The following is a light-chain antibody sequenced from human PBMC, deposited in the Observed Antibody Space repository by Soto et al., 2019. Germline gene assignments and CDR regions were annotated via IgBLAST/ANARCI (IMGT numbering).Light chain of an antibody. CDR2: EVS. J-gene: IGLJ1*01. Sequence: QSVLTQPASVFGSPGQSITISCTGTSSDVGGYNFVSWYQQHPGKAPKLMIYEVSNRPSGVSNRFSGSKSGNTASLTISGLQAEDEAEYYCSSSTSTTSLNVFGTGTKVTVL. V-gene: IGLV2-14*03. CDR3: SSSTSTTSLNV. CDR1: SSDVGGYNF.